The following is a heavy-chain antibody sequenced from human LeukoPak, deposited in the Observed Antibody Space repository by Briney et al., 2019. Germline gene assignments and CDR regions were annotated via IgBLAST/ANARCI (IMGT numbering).Heavy chain of an antibody. V-gene: IGHV3-23*01. Sequence: GGSLRLSCAASGFTFRYYAMSWVRQAPGKGLEWVSAISGSGDTTYYADSVKGRFTFSRDNSKNTLSLQMNSLRAEDTAVYYCAKEDYGDYWFAFDIWGQGTMVTVSS. CDR3: AKEDYGDYWFAFDI. J-gene: IGHJ3*02. CDR1: GFTFRYYA. CDR2: ISGSGDTT. D-gene: IGHD4-17*01.